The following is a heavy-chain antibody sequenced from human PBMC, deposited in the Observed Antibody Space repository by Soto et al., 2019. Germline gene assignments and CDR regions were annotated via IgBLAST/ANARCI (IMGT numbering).Heavy chain of an antibody. CDR2: ISAYNGNT. Sequence: QVQLVQSGAEVKKPGASVKVSCKASGYTFTSYGISWVRQAPGQGLEWMGWISAYNGNTNYAQKLQGRVTMTTDTSTSTAYMELRSLRSDDTAVYYCARFGGTSYDFWSGSQGFYFDYWGQGTLVTVSS. V-gene: IGHV1-18*01. CDR1: GYTFTSYG. J-gene: IGHJ4*02. D-gene: IGHD3-3*01. CDR3: ARFGGTSYDFWSGSQGFYFDY.